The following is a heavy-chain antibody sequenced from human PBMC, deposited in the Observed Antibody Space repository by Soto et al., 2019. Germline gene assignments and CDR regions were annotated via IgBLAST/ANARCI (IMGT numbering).Heavy chain of an antibody. J-gene: IGHJ4*02. Sequence: SETLSLTCAVYGGSFSGYYWSWIRQPPGKGLEWIGEINHSGSTNYNPSLKSRVTISVDTSKNQFSLKLSSVTAADTAVYYCARAEGYSSGWYPDYWGQGTLVTVSS. CDR1: GGSFSGYY. V-gene: IGHV4-34*01. CDR3: ARAEGYSSGWYPDY. D-gene: IGHD6-19*01. CDR2: INHSGST.